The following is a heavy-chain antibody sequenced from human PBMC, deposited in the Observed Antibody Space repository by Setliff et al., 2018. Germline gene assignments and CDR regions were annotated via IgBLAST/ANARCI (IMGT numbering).Heavy chain of an antibody. D-gene: IGHD3-10*01. CDR3: ARDGDYFGSGNRFDP. CDR2: INHSGST. J-gene: IGHJ5*02. CDR1: GGSFSTYY. Sequence: SETLSLTCAVYGGSFSTYYWIWIRQPPGKGLEWIGEINHSGSTNYNPSLKSRVTISVDTSKNQFSLKVDSVTAADTAMYYCARDGDYFGSGNRFDPWGQGTLVTVSS. V-gene: IGHV4-34*01.